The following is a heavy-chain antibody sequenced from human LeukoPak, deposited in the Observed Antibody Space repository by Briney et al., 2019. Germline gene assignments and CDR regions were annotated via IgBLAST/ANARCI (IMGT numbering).Heavy chain of an antibody. CDR2: IYYSGST. J-gene: IGHJ4*02. CDR3: ARGYNWNYIDL. D-gene: IGHD1-20*01. CDR1: GGSIRSYF. V-gene: IGHV4-59*01. Sequence: SESLSLTCTVSGGSIRSYFWSWVRQPPGKGLEWIGFIYYSGSTNYNPSLESRVSISVDMSKNQFSLNLSSVSAADTAVYYCARGYNWNYIDLWGKGILVVVSS.